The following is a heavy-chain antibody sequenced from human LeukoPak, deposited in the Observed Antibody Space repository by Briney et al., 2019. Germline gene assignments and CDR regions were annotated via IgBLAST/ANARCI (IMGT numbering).Heavy chain of an antibody. CDR2: IYHSGST. CDR1: GGSISSSNW. V-gene: IGHV4-4*02. CDR3: ARDLRGVAGTTRDY. Sequence: SETLSLTCAVSGGSISSSNWWSWVRQPPGKGLEWIGEIYHSGSTNYNPSLKSRVTISVDKSKNQFSLKLSSVTAADTAVYYCARDLRGVAGTTRDYWGQGTLVTVSS. D-gene: IGHD6-19*01. J-gene: IGHJ4*02.